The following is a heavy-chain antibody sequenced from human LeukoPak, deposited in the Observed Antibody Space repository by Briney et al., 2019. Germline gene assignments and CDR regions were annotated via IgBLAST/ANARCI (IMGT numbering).Heavy chain of an antibody. CDR1: GFTFSSYN. J-gene: IGHJ5*02. D-gene: IGHD1-26*01. CDR3: ARGQVGATDWFDP. Sequence: PGGSLRLSCAASGFTFSSYNMNWVRQAPGKGLEWVSVIYSGGSTYYADSVKGRFTISRDNSKNTLYLQMNSLRAEDTAVYYCARGQVGATDWFDPWGQGTLVTVSS. V-gene: IGHV3-53*01. CDR2: IYSGGST.